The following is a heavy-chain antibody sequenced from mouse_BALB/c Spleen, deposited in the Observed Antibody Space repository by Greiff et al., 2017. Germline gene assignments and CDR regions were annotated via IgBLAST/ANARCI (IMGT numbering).Heavy chain of an antibody. V-gene: IGHV6-6*02. CDR3: RLLRSYAMDY. CDR2: IRLKSDNYAT. Sequence: EVKVVESGGGLVQPGGSMKLSCVASGFTFSSYWMSWVRQSPEKGLEWVAEIRLKSDNYATHYAESVKGKFTISRDDSKSRLYLQMNSLRAEDTGIYYCRLLRSYAMDYWGQGTSVTVSS. J-gene: IGHJ4*01. D-gene: IGHD1-1*01. CDR1: GFTFSSYW.